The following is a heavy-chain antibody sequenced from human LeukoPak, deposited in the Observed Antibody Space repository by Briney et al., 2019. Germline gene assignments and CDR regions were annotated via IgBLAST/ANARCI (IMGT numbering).Heavy chain of an antibody. Sequence: GGSLRLSCAASGFTFSSYGMSWVRQTPGKGLEWVSYISSGSTIYYADSVKGRFTISRDNAKNSLYLQMNSLRAEDTAVYYCAREGPPKYYYGSGSYSQGGFDYWGQGTLVTVSS. V-gene: IGHV3-48*04. J-gene: IGHJ4*02. CDR2: ISSGSTI. CDR3: AREGPPKYYYGSGSYSQGGFDY. CDR1: GFTFSSYG. D-gene: IGHD3-10*01.